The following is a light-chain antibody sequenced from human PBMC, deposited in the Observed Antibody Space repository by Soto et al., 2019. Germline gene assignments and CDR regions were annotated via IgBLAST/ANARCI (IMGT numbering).Light chain of an antibody. Sequence: QSPSTLSASVXDRITITXXXXXXVSRRLAWFQQKPGKAPKPLIYDASSLESGVPSRFSGRGSGTEFTLTISSLQPDDCATYYCHTYNSYSLHTFGQGTKLEIK. V-gene: IGKV1-5*01. CDR1: XXVSRR. CDR3: HTYNSYSLHT. CDR2: DAS. J-gene: IGKJ2*01.